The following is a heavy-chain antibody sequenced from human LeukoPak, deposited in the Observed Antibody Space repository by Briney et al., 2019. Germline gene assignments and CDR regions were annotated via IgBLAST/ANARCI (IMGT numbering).Heavy chain of an antibody. CDR3: ARRITMVRGAITGDYFDY. CDR2: SYTGDSDT. CDR1: GYSFTSYW. Sequence: GEALKISCKGAGYSFTSYWVGWGRQLPGKGVEWMGISYTGDSDTTYSPAFHGQVTISADKSITNAYLQWSSLKASDAATYYCARRITMVRGAITGDYFDYWGQGTLVTVSS. V-gene: IGHV5-51*01. D-gene: IGHD3-10*01. J-gene: IGHJ4*02.